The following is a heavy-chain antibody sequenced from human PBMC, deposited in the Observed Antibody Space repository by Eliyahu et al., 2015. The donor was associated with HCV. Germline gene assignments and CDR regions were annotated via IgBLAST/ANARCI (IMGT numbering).Heavy chain of an antibody. Sequence: EAQLLESGGGLVQPGGSLRLSCXASGFXFSNNALSWVRQAPGKGLEWVXSIGGRGGISTYYADSVKGRFAISRDNSKNTLYLQMNSLRAEDTAVYYCAKDAPSGYYPSGDGMDVWGQGTTVTVSS. V-gene: IGHV3-23*01. D-gene: IGHD3-3*01. CDR2: IGGRGGIST. CDR3: AKDAPSGYYPSGDGMDV. CDR1: GFXFSNNA. J-gene: IGHJ6*02.